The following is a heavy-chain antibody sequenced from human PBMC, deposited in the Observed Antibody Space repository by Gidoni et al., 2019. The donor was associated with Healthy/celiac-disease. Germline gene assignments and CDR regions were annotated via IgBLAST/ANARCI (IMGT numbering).Heavy chain of an antibody. CDR2: IGTAGDT. J-gene: IGHJ6*02. V-gene: IGHV3-13*01. D-gene: IGHD1-7*01. CDR1: GFPFSSYD. CDR3: ARGGLDGTTRDYYYGMDV. Sequence: EVQLVESGGGLVQPGGSLRLSCAASGFPFSSYDMHWVRQATGKGLEWVSAIGTAGDTYYPGSVKGRFTISRENAKNSLYLQMNSLRAGDTAVYYCARGGLDGTTRDYYYGMDVWGQGTTVTVSS.